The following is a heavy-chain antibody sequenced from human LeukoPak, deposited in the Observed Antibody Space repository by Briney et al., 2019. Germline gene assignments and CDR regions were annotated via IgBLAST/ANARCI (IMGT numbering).Heavy chain of an antibody. V-gene: IGHV4-34*01. D-gene: IGHD3-16*02. J-gene: IGHJ5*02. CDR3: ARAHYDYVWGSYRRGYWFDP. CDR1: GGSLSDYY. Sequence: SETLSLTCAVYGGSLSDYYWSWIRQPPGKGLEWIGEINHSGRTNYNPSLKSRVTISVDTSKNQFSLKLSSVTAADTAVYYCARAHYDYVWGSYRRGYWFDPWGQGTLVTVSS. CDR2: INHSGRT.